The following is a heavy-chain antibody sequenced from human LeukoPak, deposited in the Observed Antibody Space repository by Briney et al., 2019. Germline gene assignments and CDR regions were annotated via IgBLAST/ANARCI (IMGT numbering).Heavy chain of an antibody. D-gene: IGHD2-2*01. Sequence: XMXXVRQAPGKGLEWVSSISGNSGSTYYADSVKGRFTISRDTSKNTLYLQMNSLTAEDTAIYYCTKDIVVVPAQGNWFDPWGQGTLVTVSS. J-gene: IGHJ5*02. V-gene: IGHV3-23*01. CDR3: TKDIVVVPAQGNWFDP. CDR1: X. CDR2: ISGNSGST.